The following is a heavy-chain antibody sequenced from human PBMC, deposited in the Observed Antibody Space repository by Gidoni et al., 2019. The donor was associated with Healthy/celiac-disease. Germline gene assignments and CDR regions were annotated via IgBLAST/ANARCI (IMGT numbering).Heavy chain of an antibody. J-gene: IGHJ4*01. D-gene: IGHD1-26*01. CDR2: ISYYGSNK. CDR1: GGTFSSYA. Sequence: QVQLEEAGGGVVQPGRSRRRSCAADGGTFSSYAMHWVRQAPGKGLELVAVISYYGSNKYYADSVTGRFPISRDNSKNTLYLQMNSLIAEDTAVYYCAREWELLRAFDYWGHGTLVTVSS. CDR3: AREWELLRAFDY. V-gene: IGHV3-30-3*01.